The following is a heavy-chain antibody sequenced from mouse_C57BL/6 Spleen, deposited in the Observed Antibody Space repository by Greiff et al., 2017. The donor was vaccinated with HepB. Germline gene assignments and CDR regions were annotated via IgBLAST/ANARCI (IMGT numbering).Heavy chain of an antibody. V-gene: IGHV1-69*01. Sequence: QVQLQQSGAELVMPGASVKLSCKASGYTFTSYWMHWVKQRPGQGLEWIGEIDPSDSYTNYNQKFKGKSTLTVDKSSSTAYMQLSSLTSEDSAFYCCARRDWGFAYWGQGTLVTVSA. CDR1: GYTFTSYW. CDR2: IDPSDSYT. D-gene: IGHD4-1*01. CDR3: ARRDWGFAY. J-gene: IGHJ3*01.